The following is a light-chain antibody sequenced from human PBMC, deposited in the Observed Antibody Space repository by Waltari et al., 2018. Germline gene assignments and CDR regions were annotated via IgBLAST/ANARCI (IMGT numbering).Light chain of an antibody. CDR1: QSVSSN. CDR2: GAS. Sequence: EIVMTQSPATLSVSPGERATLSCGASQSVSSNLAWYQQKPGEAPRLVIYGASTRATGTPARFSGSGSGTEFTLTISSLQSEDFAIYYCQQYNIYPRTFGQGTKVEIK. CDR3: QQYNIYPRT. J-gene: IGKJ1*01. V-gene: IGKV3-15*01.